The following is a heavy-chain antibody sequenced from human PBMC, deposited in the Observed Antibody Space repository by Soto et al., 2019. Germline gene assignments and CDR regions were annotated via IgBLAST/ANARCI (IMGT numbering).Heavy chain of an antibody. CDR2: INHGGTT. V-gene: IGHV4-34*01. Sequence: QVQLHQWGAGLLKPSETLSLSCAVSCCSLRGYDCNWIRQSPGKGLEWIGDINHGGTTNYNPSLNSGVIISVDTSKNQFSLKLNSVSAADTAVYFCARGGAQAFRCSGTYQFGYGMDVWGKGIAVTVSS. CDR3: ARGGAQAFRCSGTYQFGYGMDV. J-gene: IGHJ6*04. D-gene: IGHD3-10*02. CDR1: CCSLRGYD.